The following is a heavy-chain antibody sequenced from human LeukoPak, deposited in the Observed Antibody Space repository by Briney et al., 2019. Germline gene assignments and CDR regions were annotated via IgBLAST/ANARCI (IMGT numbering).Heavy chain of an antibody. CDR3: ARDYSNYYGMDV. D-gene: IGHD2-21*01. CDR2: ISSSSSYI. J-gene: IGHJ6*02. CDR1: GFTLSSYS. Sequence: GGSLRLSCAASGFTLSSYSMNWVRQAPGKGLEWVSSISSSSSYIYYADSVKGRFTISRDNAKNSLYLQMNSLRAEDTAVYYCARDYSNYYGMDVWGQGTTVTVSS. V-gene: IGHV3-21*01.